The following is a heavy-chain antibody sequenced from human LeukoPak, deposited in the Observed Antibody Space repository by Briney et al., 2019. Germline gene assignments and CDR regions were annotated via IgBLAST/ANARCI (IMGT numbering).Heavy chain of an antibody. J-gene: IGHJ4*02. CDR2: INPNSGGT. D-gene: IGHD3-16*02. CDR3: ARSRAITFGGVIVFDY. CDR1: GYTFTGYY. V-gene: IGHV1-2*02. Sequence: ASVKVSCKASGYTFTGYYMHWVRQAPGQGLEWVGWINPNSGGTNYAQKFQGRVTMTRDTSISTAYMELSRLRSDDTAVYYCARSRAITFGGVIVFDYWGQGTLFTVSS.